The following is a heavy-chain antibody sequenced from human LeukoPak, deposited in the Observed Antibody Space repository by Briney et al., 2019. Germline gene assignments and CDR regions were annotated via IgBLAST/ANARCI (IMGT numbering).Heavy chain of an antibody. D-gene: IGHD3-10*01. CDR2: IYYSGST. Sequence: SETLSLTCTVSGGSISSSSYYWGWIRQPPGKGLEWIGSIYYSGSTYYNPSLKSRVTISVDTSKNQFPLKLSSVTAADTAVYYCARQVYGSGGIDYYYYYGMDVWGQGTTVTVSS. J-gene: IGHJ6*02. CDR3: ARQVYGSGGIDYYYYYGMDV. CDR1: GGSISSSSYY. V-gene: IGHV4-39*01.